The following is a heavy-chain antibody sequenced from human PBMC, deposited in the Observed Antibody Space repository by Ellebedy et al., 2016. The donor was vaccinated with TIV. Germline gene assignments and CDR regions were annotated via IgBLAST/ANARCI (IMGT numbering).Heavy chain of an antibody. J-gene: IGHJ4*02. Sequence: ASVKVSCKASGYIFSSFGINWVRQAPGQGLEWMGSIPYTGETNYLQKFRGRVTMTTDTSTNTAYMELRNLRFDDTALYYCAREGFDYWGQGTLVAVSS. CDR2: SIPYTGET. CDR3: AREGFDY. CDR1: GYIFSSFG. V-gene: IGHV1-18*01.